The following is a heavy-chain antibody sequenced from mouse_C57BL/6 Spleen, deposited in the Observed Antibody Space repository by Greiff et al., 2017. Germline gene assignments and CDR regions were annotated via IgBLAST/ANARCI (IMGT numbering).Heavy chain of an antibody. D-gene: IGHD1-1*01. CDR3: AKGSYRYFDV. CDR1: GFTFSDYG. V-gene: IGHV5-17*01. CDR2: ISSGSSTI. Sequence: EVMLVESGGGLVKPGGSLKLSCAASGFTFSDYGMHWVRQAPEKGLEWVAYISSGSSTIYYADTVKGRFTISRDNAKNTLFLQMTSLRSEDTAMYYCAKGSYRYFDVWGTGTTVTVSS. J-gene: IGHJ1*03.